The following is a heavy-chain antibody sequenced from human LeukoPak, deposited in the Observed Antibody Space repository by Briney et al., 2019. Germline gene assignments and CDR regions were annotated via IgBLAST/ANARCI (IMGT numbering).Heavy chain of an antibody. CDR1: GFTFSSYA. J-gene: IGHJ4*02. CDR2: ISSNGGST. CDR3: ARAGRIQLWSPFDY. Sequence: GSLRLSCAASGFTFSSYAMHWVRQAPGKGLEYVSAISSNGGSTYYANSVKGRFTISRDNSKNTLYLQMGSLRAEDMAVYYCARAGRIQLWSPFDYWGQGTLVTVPS. D-gene: IGHD5-18*01. V-gene: IGHV3-64*01.